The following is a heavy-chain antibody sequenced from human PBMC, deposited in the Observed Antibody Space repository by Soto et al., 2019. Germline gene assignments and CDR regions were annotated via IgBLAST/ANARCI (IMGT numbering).Heavy chain of an antibody. CDR2: IYYSGST. J-gene: IGHJ4*02. Sequence: SETLSLTCTVSGGSVSSGSYYWSWIRQPPGKGLEWIGYIYYSGSTNYNPSLKSRVTISVDTSKNQFSLKLSSVTAADTAVYYCARKGGSYYEFTPFDYWGQGTLVT. V-gene: IGHV4-61*01. CDR3: ARKGGSYYEFTPFDY. D-gene: IGHD1-26*01. CDR1: GGSVSSGSYY.